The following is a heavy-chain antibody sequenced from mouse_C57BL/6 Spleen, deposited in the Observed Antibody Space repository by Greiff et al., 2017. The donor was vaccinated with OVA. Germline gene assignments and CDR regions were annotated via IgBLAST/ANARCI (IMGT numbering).Heavy chain of an antibody. CDR1: GYTFTSYW. V-gene: IGHV1-50*01. D-gene: IGHD1-1*01. Sequence: QVQLQQPGAELVKPGASVKLSCKASGYTFTSYWMQWVKQRPGQGLEWIGEIDPSDSYTNYNQKFKGKATLTVDTSSSTAYMQLSSLTSEDSAVYSCACGSYYGSIPWFAYWGQGTLVTVSA. CDR3: ACGSYYGSIPWFAY. CDR2: IDPSDSYT. J-gene: IGHJ3*01.